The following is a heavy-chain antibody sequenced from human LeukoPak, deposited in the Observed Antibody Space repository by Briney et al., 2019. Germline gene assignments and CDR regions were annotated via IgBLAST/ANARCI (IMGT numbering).Heavy chain of an antibody. CDR1: GFMFSTYW. V-gene: IGHV3-7*05. D-gene: IGHD6-13*01. J-gene: IGHJ6*02. Sequence: PGGSLRLSCTASGFMFSTYWMPWVRQAPGKGLEWVANIKQDESEKYYVNSVRGRFTASRNNARNSLYLQMNSLSGEDTAVYYCARGRRIAAAGSHYGLDVWGQGTTVTVSS. CDR3: ARGRRIAAAGSHYGLDV. CDR2: IKQDESEK.